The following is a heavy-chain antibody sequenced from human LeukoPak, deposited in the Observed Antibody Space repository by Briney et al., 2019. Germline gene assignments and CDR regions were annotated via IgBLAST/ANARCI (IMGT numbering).Heavy chain of an antibody. V-gene: IGHV4-30-4*07. CDR2: IYYSGST. Sequence: PSETLSLTCAVSGGSISSGGYSWSWIRQPPGKGLEWIGYIYYSGSTYYNPSLKSRVTISVDTSKNQFSLKLSSVTAADTAVYYCARALYCGGDCYPEFDYWGQGTLVTVSS. CDR3: ARALYCGGDCYPEFDY. CDR1: GGSISSGGYS. J-gene: IGHJ4*02. D-gene: IGHD2-21*02.